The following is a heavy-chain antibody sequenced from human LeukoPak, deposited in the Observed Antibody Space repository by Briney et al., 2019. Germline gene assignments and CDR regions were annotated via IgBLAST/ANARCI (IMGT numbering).Heavy chain of an antibody. D-gene: IGHD1-26*01. CDR2: INRDGTTT. J-gene: IGHJ4*02. CDR3: SRGPFDY. Sequence: PGGSLRLSCAASGFTFNIFWMHWVRHAPGKGLVWVSRINRDGTTTNYADAVKGRFTISRDNSRNTVYLQMSGLRAEDTAVYYCSRGPFDYWGQGTLVTVSS. V-gene: IGHV3-74*01. CDR1: GFTFNIFW.